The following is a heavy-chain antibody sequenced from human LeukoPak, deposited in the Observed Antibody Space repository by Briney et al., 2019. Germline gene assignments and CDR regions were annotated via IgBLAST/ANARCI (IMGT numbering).Heavy chain of an antibody. D-gene: IGHD3-3*01. CDR2: ISAYNGNT. Sequence: GASVKVSCKASGYTFTSYGISWVRQAPGQGLEWMGWISAYNGNTNYAQKLQGRVTMTTDTSTSTAYMELRSLRSDDTAVYYCARSPVTTFGVVYYLDYWGQGTLVTVSS. CDR3: ARSPVTTFGVVYYLDY. V-gene: IGHV1-18*01. J-gene: IGHJ4*02. CDR1: GYTFTSYG.